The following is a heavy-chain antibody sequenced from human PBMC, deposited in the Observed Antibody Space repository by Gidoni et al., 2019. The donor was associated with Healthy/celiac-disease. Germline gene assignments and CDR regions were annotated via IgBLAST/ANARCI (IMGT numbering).Heavy chain of an antibody. CDR1: GFPFSSYS. V-gene: IGHV3-21*01. CDR2: ISSSSSYL. J-gene: IGHJ6*02. Sequence: EVQLVESGGGLVKPGGSLRLSCAASGFPFSSYSMNWVRQAPGKGLEWVSSISSSSSYLYYADSVKGRFTISRDNAKNSLYLQMNSLRAEDTAVYYCARDLGGVSGSPHYYYGMDVWGQGTTVTVSS. CDR3: ARDLGGVSGSPHYYYGMDV. D-gene: IGHD3-10*01.